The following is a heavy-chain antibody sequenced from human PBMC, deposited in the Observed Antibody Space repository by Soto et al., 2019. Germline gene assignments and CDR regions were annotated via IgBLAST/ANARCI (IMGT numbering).Heavy chain of an antibody. CDR2: IIPILGIA. CDR3: ARLGSSGWYDAFDI. CDR1: GYTFISYG. V-gene: IGHV1-69*04. J-gene: IGHJ3*02. D-gene: IGHD6-19*01. Sequence: VKVSCKASGYTFISYGISWVRQAPGQGLEWMGRIIPILGIANYAQKFQGRVTITADKSTSTAYMELSSLRSEDTAVYYCARLGSSGWYDAFDIWGQGTMVTVSS.